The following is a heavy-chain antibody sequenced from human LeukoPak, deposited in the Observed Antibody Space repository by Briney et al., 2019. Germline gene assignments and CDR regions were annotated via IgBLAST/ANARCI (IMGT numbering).Heavy chain of an antibody. D-gene: IGHD5-18*01. CDR3: PGVDTAMVISYYSAY. Sequence: GGSLRLSCAASGFTFRSYARHWGRQAPGKGGEWVAVISYDGSNKYYADSVKGRFTISRDNSKNTVYLQMNSLRAEDTAVYYCPGVDTAMVISYYSAYWGQAPLLTVPS. V-gene: IGHV3-30-3*01. J-gene: IGHJ4*02. CDR1: GFTFRSYA. CDR2: ISYDGSNK.